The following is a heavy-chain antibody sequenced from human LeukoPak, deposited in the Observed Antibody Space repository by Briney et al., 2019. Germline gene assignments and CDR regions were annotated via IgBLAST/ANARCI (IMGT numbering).Heavy chain of an antibody. J-gene: IGHJ4*02. D-gene: IGHD3-10*01. Sequence: PGGSLRLSCAASGFSLSAYWMTWVRQAPGKGLEWVANINRDGSQKNHVDSVKGRFTISRDNAENSLFLQMNSLTAEDTAVYYCAKDLDDYGSYEDYWGQGTLVTVSS. CDR2: INRDGSQK. CDR1: GFSLSAYW. CDR3: AKDLDDYGSYEDY. V-gene: IGHV3-7*01.